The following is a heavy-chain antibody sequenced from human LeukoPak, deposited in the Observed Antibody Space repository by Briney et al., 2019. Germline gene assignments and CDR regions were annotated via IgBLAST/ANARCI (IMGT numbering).Heavy chain of an antibody. J-gene: IGHJ4*02. V-gene: IGHV3-48*03. D-gene: IGHD3-22*01. CDR1: GFTFSSYE. CDR3: ARGYDSGSYYVY. Sequence: GGSLRLSCVASGFTFSSYEMNWVRQAPGKGLEWVSYISRSASTIYYADSVKGRFTISRDNAKNSLYLQMNSLRAEDTAVYYCARGYDSGSYYVYWGQGTLVTVSS. CDR2: ISRSASTI.